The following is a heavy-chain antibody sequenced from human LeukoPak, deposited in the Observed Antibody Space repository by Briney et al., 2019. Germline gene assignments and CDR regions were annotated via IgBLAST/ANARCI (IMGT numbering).Heavy chain of an antibody. CDR1: RFTFSNAW. Sequence: PGGSLRLSCAASRFTFSNAWMGWVRQAPGKGLEWVSSISSSSSYIYYADLVKGRFTISRDNAKNSLYLQMNSLRADDTAVYYCASSPGKYYHDSSGFLWGQGTTVTVSS. D-gene: IGHD3-22*01. V-gene: IGHV3-21*01. CDR3: ASSPGKYYHDSSGFL. CDR2: ISSSSSYI. J-gene: IGHJ6*02.